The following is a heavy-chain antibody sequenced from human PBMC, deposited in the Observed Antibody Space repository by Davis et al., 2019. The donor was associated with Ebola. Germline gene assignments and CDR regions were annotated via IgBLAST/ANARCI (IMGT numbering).Heavy chain of an antibody. CDR3: ARGGYCSGGSCYYFDY. J-gene: IGHJ4*02. Sequence: ASVTVSCKSSGHTFAGYYLHWVRQAPGQGREWVGRINPNCGGTKHAQKFQGRVTMTRDTSISTAYMELSRLRSDDTAVYYCARGGYCSGGSCYYFDYWGQGTLVTVSS. CDR1: GHTFAGYY. D-gene: IGHD2-15*01. CDR2: INPNCGGT. V-gene: IGHV1-2*06.